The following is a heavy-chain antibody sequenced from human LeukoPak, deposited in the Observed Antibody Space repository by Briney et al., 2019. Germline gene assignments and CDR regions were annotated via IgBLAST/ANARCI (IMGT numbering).Heavy chain of an antibody. CDR3: ARAMVRGVIRADY. Sequence: SVKVSCKASGGTFSSYAISWVRQAPGQGLEWMGGIIPIFGTANYAQKFQGGVTITTDESTSTAYMELSSLRSEDTAVYYCARAMVRGVIRADYWGQGTLVTVSS. CDR1: GGTFSSYA. D-gene: IGHD3-10*01. CDR2: IIPIFGTA. J-gene: IGHJ4*02. V-gene: IGHV1-69*05.